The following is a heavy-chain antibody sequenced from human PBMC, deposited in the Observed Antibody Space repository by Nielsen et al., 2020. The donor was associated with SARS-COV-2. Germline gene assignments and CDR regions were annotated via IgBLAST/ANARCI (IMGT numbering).Heavy chain of an antibody. J-gene: IGHJ5*02. V-gene: IGHV1-24*01. CDR3: ATEKSDTAMVYNWFDP. CDR1: GYTLTELS. D-gene: IGHD5-18*01. Sequence: ASVKVSCKVSGYTLTELSMHWARQAPGKGLEWMGGFDPEDGETIYAQKFQGRVTMTEDTSTDTAYMELSSLRSEDTAVYYCATEKSDTAMVYNWFDPWGQGTLVTVSS. CDR2: FDPEDGET.